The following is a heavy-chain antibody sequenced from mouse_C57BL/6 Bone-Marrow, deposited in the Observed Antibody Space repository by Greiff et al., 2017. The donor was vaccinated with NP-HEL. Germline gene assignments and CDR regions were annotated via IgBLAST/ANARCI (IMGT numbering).Heavy chain of an antibody. CDR1: GYSFTGYY. D-gene: IGHD1-1*01. Sequence: EVQVVESGPELVKPGASVKISCKASGYSFTGYYMNWVKQSPEKSLEWIGEINPSTGGTTYNQKFKAKATLTVDKSSSTAYMQLKSLTSEDSAVYYCARPLRYYGSSLWYFDYWGQGTTLTVSS. V-gene: IGHV1-42*01. J-gene: IGHJ2*01. CDR3: ARPLRYYGSSLWYFDY. CDR2: INPSTGGT.